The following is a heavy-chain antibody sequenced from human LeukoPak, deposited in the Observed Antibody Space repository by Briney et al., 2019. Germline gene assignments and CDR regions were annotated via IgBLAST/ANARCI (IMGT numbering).Heavy chain of an antibody. V-gene: IGHV1-46*01. D-gene: IGHD3-10*01. CDR1: GYTFTNYY. CDR3: APSAFDY. Sequence: GASVTVSCTASGYTFTNYYMHWVRQAPGQGLEWMGIINPSGNSTSYAQKFQGRVTMTWDTSTSTVYMEVSSLRFEDTAVYYCAPSAFDYWGQGTLVTVSP. CDR2: INPSGNST. J-gene: IGHJ4*02.